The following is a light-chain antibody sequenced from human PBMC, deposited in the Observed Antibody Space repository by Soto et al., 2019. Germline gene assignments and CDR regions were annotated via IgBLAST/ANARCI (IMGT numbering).Light chain of an antibody. J-gene: IGKJ5*01. V-gene: IGKV3-11*01. CDR3: QQRNNWPPLT. CDR2: GTS. Sequence: EIVLTQSPATLSLSPGERATLSCRASQSVSSFLVWYQQKPGQAPRLLIYGTSNRATGIPARFSGSGSGTDFTLTISSLEPEDFAVYYCQQRNNWPPLTFGQGTRLEIK. CDR1: QSVSSF.